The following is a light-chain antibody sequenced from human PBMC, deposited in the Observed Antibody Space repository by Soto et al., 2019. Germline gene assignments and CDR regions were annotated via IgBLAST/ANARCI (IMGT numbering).Light chain of an antibody. CDR2: AAS. J-gene: IGKJ1*01. CDR1: QGISNY. Sequence: DIQMTQSPSSLSKSVGDRATITCRASQGISNYLAWYQQKPGKVPKLLIYAASTLQSGVPSRFSGSGSGTDFTLTISSLQPEDVAAYYCQKYNSAPWTFGQGTKVEIK. V-gene: IGKV1-27*01. CDR3: QKYNSAPWT.